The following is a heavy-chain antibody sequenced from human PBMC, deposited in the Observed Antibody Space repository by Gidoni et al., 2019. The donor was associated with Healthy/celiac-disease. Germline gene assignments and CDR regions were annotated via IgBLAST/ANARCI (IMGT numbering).Heavy chain of an antibody. CDR2: INHSGST. Sequence: QVQLQQWGAGLLKPSETLSLTCAVYGGSFSGYYWSWIRQPPGKGLEWIGEINHSGSTNYSPSLKSRVTISVDTSKNQFSLKLSSVTAADTAVYYCARGRGWLYYFDYWGQGTLVTVSS. J-gene: IGHJ4*02. CDR3: ARGRGWLYYFDY. D-gene: IGHD3-22*01. CDR1: GGSFSGYY. V-gene: IGHV4-34*01.